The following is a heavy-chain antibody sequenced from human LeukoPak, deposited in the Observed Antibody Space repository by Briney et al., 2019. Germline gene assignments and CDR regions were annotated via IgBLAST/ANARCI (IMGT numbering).Heavy chain of an antibody. V-gene: IGHV4-59*13. CDR1: VDPLHIYY. CDR2: IYYSGST. J-gene: IGHJ5*02. Sequence: PSETPSLPCTVSVDPLHIYYGSWSPRPPGKALAWIGYIYYSGSTNYNPSLKSRVTISVDTSKNQFSLKLSSVTAADTAVYYCARDSSSSFDPWGQGTLVTVSS. CDR3: ARDSSSSFDP. D-gene: IGHD6-13*01.